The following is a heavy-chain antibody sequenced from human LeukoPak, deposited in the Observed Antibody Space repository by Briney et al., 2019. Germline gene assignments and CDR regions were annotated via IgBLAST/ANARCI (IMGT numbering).Heavy chain of an antibody. D-gene: IGHD6-13*01. V-gene: IGHV4-4*07. CDR1: GGSISSYY. J-gene: IGHJ5*02. CDR2: IYTSGST. CDR3: ARVGSRGFDP. Sequence: SETLSLTCTVSGGSISSYYWGWIRQPAGKGLEWIGRIYTSGSTTYNPSLKSRVAMSVDTSKNQFSLKLSSVTAADTAVYYCARVGSRGFDPWGQGTLVTVSS.